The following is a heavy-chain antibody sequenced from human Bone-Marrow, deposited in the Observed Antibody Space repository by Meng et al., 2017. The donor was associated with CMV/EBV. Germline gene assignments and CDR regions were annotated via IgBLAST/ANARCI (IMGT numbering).Heavy chain of an antibody. CDR3: AKDQLLFGGPNAYFDD. Sequence: GGSLRLSCAASGFTFSSYAMSWVRQAPGKGLEWVGIIWYDGSNKFYGDSVKGRSTISRDNSKNTLYLQMNSLRAEETAIYYCAKDQLLFGGPNAYFDDWGQGTLVTVSS. CDR1: GFTFSSYA. CDR2: IWYDGSNK. V-gene: IGHV3-30*02. D-gene: IGHD3-16*01. J-gene: IGHJ4*03.